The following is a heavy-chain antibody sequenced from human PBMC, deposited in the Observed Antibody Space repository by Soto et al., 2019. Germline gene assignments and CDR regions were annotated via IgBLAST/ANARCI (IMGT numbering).Heavy chain of an antibody. J-gene: IGHJ4*02. CDR3: WALIVVVMYPDY. D-gene: IGHD3-22*01. CDR1: GFTFSSYA. Sequence: GGSLRLSCAASGFTFSSYAMSWVRQAPGKGLEWVSAISGSGGMTYYADSVKGRFTISRDNSKNTLYLQMNSLRAEDTAVYYCWALIVVVMYPDYWGQGPLVTVSS. V-gene: IGHV3-23*01. CDR2: ISGSGGMT.